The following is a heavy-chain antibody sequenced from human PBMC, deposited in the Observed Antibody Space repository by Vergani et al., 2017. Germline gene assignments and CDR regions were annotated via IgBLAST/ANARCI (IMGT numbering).Heavy chain of an antibody. CDR2: IKQDGSEK. Sequence: EVQLVESGGGLVQPGGSLRLSCAASGFTFNSYWMSWVRQAPGKGLEWVANIKQDGSEKYYVDSVKGRFTISRDNAKNSLYLQMNSLRAEDTAVYYCARRGRSVTEYFQHWGQGTLVTVSS. J-gene: IGHJ1*01. D-gene: IGHD2-15*01. CDR1: GFTFNSYW. CDR3: ARRGRSVTEYFQH. V-gene: IGHV3-7*01.